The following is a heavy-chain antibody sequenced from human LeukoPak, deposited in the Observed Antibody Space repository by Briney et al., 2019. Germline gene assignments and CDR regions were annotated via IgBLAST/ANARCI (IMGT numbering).Heavy chain of an antibody. J-gene: IGHJ6*02. D-gene: IGHD3-9*01. Sequence: ASVKVSCKASGYTFTSYDINWVRQATGQGLEWMGWMNPNSGNTGYAQKFQGRVTMTRNTSISTAYMELSSLRSEDTAVYYCARGYDILTGYHPHYYYGMDVWGQGTTVTVSS. CDR1: GYTFTSYD. V-gene: IGHV1-8*01. CDR2: MNPNSGNT. CDR3: ARGYDILTGYHPHYYYGMDV.